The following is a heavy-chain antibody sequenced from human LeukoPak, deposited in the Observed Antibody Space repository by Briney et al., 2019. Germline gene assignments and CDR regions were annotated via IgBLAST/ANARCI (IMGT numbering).Heavy chain of an antibody. D-gene: IGHD3-16*01. CDR3: ARDGGPFDY. V-gene: IGHV3-7*01. CDR1: GFTFRSYW. Sequence: GGPLRLSCGASGFTFRSYWMSWVRQVPGKGLEWVANIKQDGTEKYYVDSVKGRFTISRDNAKKSLYLQMNSLRAEDTAVYYCARDGGPFDYWGQGTLVIVSS. J-gene: IGHJ4*02. CDR2: IKQDGTEK.